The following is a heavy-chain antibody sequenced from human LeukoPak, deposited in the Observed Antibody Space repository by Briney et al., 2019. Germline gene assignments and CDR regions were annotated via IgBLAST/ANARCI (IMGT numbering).Heavy chain of an antibody. CDR3: AKDGGKVRFDY. CDR1: RGTFSNYV. CDR2: INPSGGST. V-gene: IGHV1-46*01. J-gene: IGHJ4*02. Sequence: ASVKVSCKAVRGTFSNYVISWVRQAPGQGLEWMGIINPSGGSTSYAQKFQGRVTMTRDTSTSTVYMELSSLRSEDTAVYYCAKDGGKVRFDYWGQGTLVIVSS.